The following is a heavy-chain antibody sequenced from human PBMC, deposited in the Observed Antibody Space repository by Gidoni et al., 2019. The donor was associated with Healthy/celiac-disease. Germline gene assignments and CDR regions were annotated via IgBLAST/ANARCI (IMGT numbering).Heavy chain of an antibody. CDR1: GGSFSGYY. Sequence: VQLQQWGAGLLKPPEPLSLTCAVYGGSFSGYYWSWIRQPPGKGLEWIGEINHSGSTNYNPSLKSRVTISVDTSKNQFSLKLSSVTAADTAVYYCARGSIVLLWFGYFDLWGRGTLVTVSS. D-gene: IGHD3-10*01. J-gene: IGHJ2*01. CDR2: INHSGST. CDR3: ARGSIVLLWFGYFDL. V-gene: IGHV4-34*01.